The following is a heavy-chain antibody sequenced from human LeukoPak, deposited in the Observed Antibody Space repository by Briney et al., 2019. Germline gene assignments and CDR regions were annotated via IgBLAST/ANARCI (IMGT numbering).Heavy chain of an antibody. D-gene: IGHD6-13*01. J-gene: IGHJ3*02. CDR1: GFTVSSNY. Sequence: GGSLRLSCAASGFTVSSNYMSWVRQAPGKGLEWVSVIYPGGSTYYADSVKGRFTISRHNSENTLDLQMNSLRVEDTAVYFCARGPWAAAGGSIDGLDIWGQGTMVTVSS. CDR2: IYPGGST. CDR3: ARGPWAAAGGSIDGLDI. V-gene: IGHV3-53*04.